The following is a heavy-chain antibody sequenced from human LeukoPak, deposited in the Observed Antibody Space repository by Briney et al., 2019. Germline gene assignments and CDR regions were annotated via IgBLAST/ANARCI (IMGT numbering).Heavy chain of an antibody. CDR2: IYYSGST. CDR1: GGSISSDGHY. J-gene: IGHJ4*02. Sequence: SETLSLTCTVSGGSISSDGHYWGWIRQPPGKGLEWIGSIYYSGSTYYNPSLKSRVTISVDTSKNQFSLKLSSVTAADTAVYYCARRDTYYYDSSGYYYVGYFDYWGQGTLVTVSS. V-gene: IGHV4-39*01. D-gene: IGHD3-22*01. CDR3: ARRDTYYYDSSGYYYVGYFDY.